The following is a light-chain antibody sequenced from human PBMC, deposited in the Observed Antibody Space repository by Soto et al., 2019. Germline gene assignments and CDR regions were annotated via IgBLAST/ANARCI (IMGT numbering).Light chain of an antibody. CDR2: YDD. CDR3: ASWDDSLNGPV. V-gene: IGLV1-36*01. J-gene: IGLJ3*02. Sequence: QSVLTQPPSVSEAPRQRVTISCSGSTSNIGTNAVNWYQHLPGKAPKLLLYYDDVLPSGVSTRFSGSKSGTSASLAIRGLQSEDEADYYCASWDDSLNGPVFGGGTKVTVL. CDR1: TSNIGTNA.